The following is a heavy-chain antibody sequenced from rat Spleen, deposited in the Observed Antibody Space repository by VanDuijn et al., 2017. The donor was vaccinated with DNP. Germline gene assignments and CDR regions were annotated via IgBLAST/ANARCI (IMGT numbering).Heavy chain of an antibody. Sequence: EVQLQESGSGLVKPSQSLSLTCSVTGYSITSNYWGWIRKFPGNKMEWIGHINYSGSTNYSPSLKSRISITRDTSRNQFILQLNSVTTEDTATYYCARGVHGNYDYWYFDFWGPGTMVTVSS. CDR3: ARGVHGNYDYWYFDF. D-gene: IGHD1-11*01. CDR1: GYSITSNY. CDR2: INYSGST. V-gene: IGHV3-1*01. J-gene: IGHJ1*01.